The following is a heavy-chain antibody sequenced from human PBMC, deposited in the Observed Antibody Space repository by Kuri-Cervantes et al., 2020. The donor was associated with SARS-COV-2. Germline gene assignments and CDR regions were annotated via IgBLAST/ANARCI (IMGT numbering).Heavy chain of an antibody. Sequence: GGSLRLSCAASGFTFSSYGMHWVRQAPGEGLEWVAFIRYDGSNKYYADSVKGRFTISRDNSKNTLYLQMNSLRAEDTAVYYCAKLSNWDDAFDIWGQGTMVTVSS. D-gene: IGHD1-1*01. V-gene: IGHV3-30*02. CDR2: IRYDGSNK. CDR3: AKLSNWDDAFDI. CDR1: GFTFSSYG. J-gene: IGHJ3*02.